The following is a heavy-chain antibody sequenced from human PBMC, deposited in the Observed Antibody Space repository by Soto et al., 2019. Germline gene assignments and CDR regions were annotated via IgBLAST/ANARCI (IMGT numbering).Heavy chain of an antibody. V-gene: IGHV4-30-2*01. CDR1: GGSISSGGYS. J-gene: IGHJ6*02. CDR2: IYHSGSS. CDR3: ARARVYYYYGMDV. Sequence: SETLSLTCAVSGGSISSGGYSWSWIRQPPGKGLEWIGYIYHSGSSYYNPSLKSRVTISVDRSKNQFSLKLSSVTAADTAVYYCARARVYYYYGMDVWGQGTTVTVSS.